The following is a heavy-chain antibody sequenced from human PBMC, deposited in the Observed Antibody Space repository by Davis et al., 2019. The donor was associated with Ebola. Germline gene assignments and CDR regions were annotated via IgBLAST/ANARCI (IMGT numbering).Heavy chain of an antibody. CDR1: GFTFSSYW. Sequence: GESLKISCAASGFTFSSYWMSWVRQAPGKGLEWVANIKQDGSEKYYVDSVKGRFTISRDNAKNSLYLQMNSLRAEDTAVYYCASDVEAPNWFDPWGQGTLVTVSS. CDR2: IKQDGSEK. J-gene: IGHJ5*02. CDR3: ASDVEAPNWFDP. V-gene: IGHV3-7*03.